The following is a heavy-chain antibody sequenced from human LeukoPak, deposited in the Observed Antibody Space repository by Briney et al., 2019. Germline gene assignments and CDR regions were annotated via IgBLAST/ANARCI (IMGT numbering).Heavy chain of an antibody. CDR2: INHSGST. V-gene: IGHV4-34*01. J-gene: IGHJ4*02. Sequence: TSETLSLTCAVYGGSFSGYYWSWIRQPPGEGLEWIGEINHSGSTNYNPSLKSRVTISVDTSKNQFSLKLSSVTAADTAVYYCARGQRGHFDYWGQGTLVTVSS. CDR3: ARGQRGHFDY. CDR1: GGSFSGYY.